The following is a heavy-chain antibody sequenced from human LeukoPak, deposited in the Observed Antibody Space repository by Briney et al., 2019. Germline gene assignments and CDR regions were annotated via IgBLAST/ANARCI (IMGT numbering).Heavy chain of an antibody. Sequence: PGGSLRLSCAASGFTFSSYGMSWVRQAPGKGLEWVSAISGSGGSTYYADSVKGRFTISRDNSKNSLYLQMNSLRAEDTAVYYCARDVSPMIWFGELLSGGPCDYWGQGTLVTVSS. CDR1: GFTFSSYG. J-gene: IGHJ4*02. CDR2: ISGSGGST. V-gene: IGHV3-23*01. CDR3: ARDVSPMIWFGELLSGGPCDY. D-gene: IGHD3-10*01.